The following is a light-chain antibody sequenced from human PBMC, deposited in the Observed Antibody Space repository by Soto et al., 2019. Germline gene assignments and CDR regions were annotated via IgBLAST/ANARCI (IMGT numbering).Light chain of an antibody. J-gene: IGLJ1*01. V-gene: IGLV2-14*01. CDR3: TSYTSSSTLV. CDR2: GVS. CDR1: SSDVGGYNY. Sequence: QSALTQPASVSGSPGQSITISCTGTSSDVGGYNYVSWYQQHPGKAPKTMIYGVSNRPSGVSDRFFGSKSGSTASLTISGLQADDAADYYRTSYTSSSTLVFGTGTKVTVL.